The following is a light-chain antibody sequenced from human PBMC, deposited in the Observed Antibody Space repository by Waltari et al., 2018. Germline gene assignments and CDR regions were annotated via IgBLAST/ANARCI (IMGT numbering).Light chain of an antibody. V-gene: IGLV2-11*01. Sequence: SALTQPRSVSGSPGQSVTISCTGTSANLGGYKYVYWYQQHPGKAPKVVIYDINKWPSGVPDPFSGSKSGNTASLTISGLQAEDEADYYCCSYEATNTLVFGTGTKVTVL. CDR3: CSYEATNTLV. CDR2: DIN. CDR1: SANLGGYKY. J-gene: IGLJ1*01.